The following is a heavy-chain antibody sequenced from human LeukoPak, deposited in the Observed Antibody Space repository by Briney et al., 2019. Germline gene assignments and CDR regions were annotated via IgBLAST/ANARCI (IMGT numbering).Heavy chain of an antibody. V-gene: IGHV3-15*01. CDR3: TTKSMVRGVIRYYYYYMDV. Sequence: PGGSLRLSCAAPGFTFSNAWMSWVRQAPGKGLEWVGRIKSKTDGGTTDYAAPVKGRFTISRDDSKNTLYLQMNSLKTEDTAVYYCTTKSMVRGVIRYYYYYMDVWGKGTTVTVSS. CDR1: GFTFSNAW. D-gene: IGHD3-10*01. J-gene: IGHJ6*03. CDR2: IKSKTDGGTT.